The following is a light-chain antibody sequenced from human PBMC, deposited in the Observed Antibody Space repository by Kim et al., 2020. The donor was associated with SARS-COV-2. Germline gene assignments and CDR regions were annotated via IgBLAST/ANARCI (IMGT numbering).Light chain of an antibody. CDR1: QSVNTN. J-gene: IGKJ2*01. CDR3: QQYNNWHSYT. V-gene: IGKV3-15*01. Sequence: EIVMTQSPANLSVSPGERATLTCRASQSVNTNLAWYQQRPGQAPRLLIYGASTRATGIPARFSGSGSGTDFTLTISSLQSEDLAIYYCQQYNNWHSYTFGQGTKLEI. CDR2: GAS.